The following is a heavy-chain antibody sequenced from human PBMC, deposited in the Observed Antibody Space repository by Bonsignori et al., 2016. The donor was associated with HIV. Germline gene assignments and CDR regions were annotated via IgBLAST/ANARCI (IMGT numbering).Heavy chain of an antibody. D-gene: IGHD3-3*01. Sequence: VRQAPGKGLVWVSRINSDGSSTSYADSVKGRFTISRDNAKNTLYLQMNSLRAEDTAVYYCARDSRFLEWLLYHYFDYWGQGTLVTVSS. CDR3: ARDSRFLEWLLYHYFDY. J-gene: IGHJ4*02. V-gene: IGHV3-74*01. CDR2: INSDGSST.